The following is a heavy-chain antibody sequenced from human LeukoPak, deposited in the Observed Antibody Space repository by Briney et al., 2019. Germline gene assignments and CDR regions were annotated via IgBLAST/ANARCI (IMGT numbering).Heavy chain of an antibody. D-gene: IGHD5-24*01. CDR1: GYTFTGYY. V-gene: IGHV1-3*03. CDR3: AIRDGYRDY. J-gene: IGHJ4*02. Sequence: GASVKVSCKASGYTFTGYYMHWVRQAPGQGLEWLGWINPANGYAKYSQELQGRVTITRDTSASAAYLDLSSLRSEDTAVYYCAIRDGYRDYWGQGTLVTVSS. CDR2: INPANGYA.